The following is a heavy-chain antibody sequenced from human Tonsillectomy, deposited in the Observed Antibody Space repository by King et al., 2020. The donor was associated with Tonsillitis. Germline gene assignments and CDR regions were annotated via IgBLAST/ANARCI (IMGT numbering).Heavy chain of an antibody. Sequence: QLVQSGAEVKKPGSSGKVSCKTSGGTFNSYAINWVRQAPGQGLEWMGGSIPISGTVNFAQNFQGRGTITADESTSTAYMELSSLGSEDTAVYYWARPGTTGTTSYYMDVWGQGTTVTVSS. D-gene: IGHD1-1*01. J-gene: IGHJ6*03. V-gene: IGHV1-69*01. CDR2: SIPISGTV. CDR1: GGTFNSYA. CDR3: ARPGTTGTTSYYMDV.